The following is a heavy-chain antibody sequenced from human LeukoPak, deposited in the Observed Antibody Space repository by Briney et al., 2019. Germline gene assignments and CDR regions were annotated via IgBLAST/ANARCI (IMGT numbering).Heavy chain of an antibody. CDR1: GFTFSSYS. J-gene: IGHJ3*02. D-gene: IGHD1-7*01. V-gene: IGHV3-21*01. CDR3: ARDVITGTLRAFDI. Sequence: NPGGSLRLSCAVSGFTFSSYSMNWVRQAPGKGLEWVSSISSSSSYIYYADSVKGRFTISRDNAKNSLYLQMNSLRAEDTAVYYCARDVITGTLRAFDIWGQGTMVTVSS. CDR2: ISSSSSYI.